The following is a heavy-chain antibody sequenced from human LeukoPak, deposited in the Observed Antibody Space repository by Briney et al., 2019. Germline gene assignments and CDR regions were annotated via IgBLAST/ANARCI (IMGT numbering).Heavy chain of an antibody. Sequence: SGTLSLTCAVSGGSISSSNWWSWVRQPPGKGLEWIGEIYHSGSTNYNPSLKSRVTMSVDTSKNQFSLKLSSVTAADTAVYYCARGGVWFGELPPIDYWGQGTLVTVSS. CDR2: IYHSGST. CDR1: GGSISSSNW. D-gene: IGHD3-10*01. J-gene: IGHJ4*02. V-gene: IGHV4-4*02. CDR3: ARGGVWFGELPPIDY.